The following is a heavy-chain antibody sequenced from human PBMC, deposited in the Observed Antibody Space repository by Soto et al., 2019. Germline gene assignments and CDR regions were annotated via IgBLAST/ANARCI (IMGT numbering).Heavy chain of an antibody. CDR3: ARSSTDPPFSSYYYYGMDV. CDR1: GYSFTSYW. Sequence: GESLKISCKGSGYSFTSYWIGWVRQMPGKGLEWMGIIYPGDSDTRYSPSFQGQVTISADKSISTAYLQWSSLKASDTAMYYCARSSTDPPFSSYYYYGMDVWGQGTTVTVSS. J-gene: IGHJ6*02. CDR2: IYPGDSDT. D-gene: IGHD6-6*01. V-gene: IGHV5-51*01.